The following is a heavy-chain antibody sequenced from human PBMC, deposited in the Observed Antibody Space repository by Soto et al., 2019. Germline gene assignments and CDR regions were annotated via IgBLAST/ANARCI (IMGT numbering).Heavy chain of an antibody. D-gene: IGHD3-22*01. J-gene: IGHJ5*02. Sequence: QVQLVQSGAEVKKPGSSVKVSCKASGGTFSSYAISWVRQAPGQGLEWMGGIIPIFGTANYAQKFQGRVTITADESTSTAYMELSSLRSEDTAVYYCARDFIELDYYDSSGYYSGRGDWFDPWGQGTLVTVSS. V-gene: IGHV1-69*01. CDR1: GGTFSSYA. CDR3: ARDFIELDYYDSSGYYSGRGDWFDP. CDR2: IIPIFGTA.